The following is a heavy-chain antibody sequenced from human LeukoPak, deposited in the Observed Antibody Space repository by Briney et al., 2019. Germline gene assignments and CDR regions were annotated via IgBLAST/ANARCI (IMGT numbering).Heavy chain of an antibody. V-gene: IGHV3-7*03. J-gene: IGHJ4*02. CDR3: ARDSRLDTAMPNLYFDY. CDR1: GFTFSSYW. D-gene: IGHD5-18*01. CDR2: IKQDGSEK. Sequence: GGSLRLSCAASGFTFSSYWMSWVRQAPGKGLEWVANIKQDGSEKYYVDSVKGRFTISRDNAKNSLYLQMNSLRAEDTAVYYCARDSRLDTAMPNLYFDYGGQGTLVTVSS.